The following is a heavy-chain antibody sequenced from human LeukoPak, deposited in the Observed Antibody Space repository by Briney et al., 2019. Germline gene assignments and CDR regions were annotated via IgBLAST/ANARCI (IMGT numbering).Heavy chain of an antibody. J-gene: IGHJ6*02. CDR3: ARTDSSGYQPYYGTDV. Sequence: ASVKVSCKASGGTFSSYAISWARQAPGQGLEWMGGIIPIFGTANYAQKFQGRVTITADESTSTAYMELSSLRSEDTAVYYCARTDSSGYQPYYGTDVWGQGTTVTVSS. CDR2: IIPIFGTA. D-gene: IGHD3-22*01. CDR1: GGTFSSYA. V-gene: IGHV1-69*13.